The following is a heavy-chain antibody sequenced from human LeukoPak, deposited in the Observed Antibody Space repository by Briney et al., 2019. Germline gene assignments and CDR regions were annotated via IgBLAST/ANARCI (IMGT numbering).Heavy chain of an antibody. CDR2: IYHSGST. J-gene: IGHJ5*02. CDR3: ASCGDSSSSLVWFDP. CDR1: GGSISSSNW. D-gene: IGHD6-6*01. V-gene: IGHV4-4*02. Sequence: SETLSLTCAVSGGSISSSNWWSWVRQPPGKGLEWIGEIYHSGSTNYNPSLKSRVTISVDKSKNQFSLKLSSVTAADTAVYYCASCGDSSSSLVWFDPWGQGTLVTVSS.